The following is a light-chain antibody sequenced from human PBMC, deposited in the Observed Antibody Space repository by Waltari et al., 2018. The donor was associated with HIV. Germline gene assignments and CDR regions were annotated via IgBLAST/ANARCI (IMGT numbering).Light chain of an antibody. CDR3: ASYTANDTVV. CDR1: DSDFDLVFYNF. Sequence: SDLTQPASVSGFPGQSITISCTGVDSDFDLVFYNFVSWYQQHPGKVPKVILYEVDSRAPGVSDRLSGSKSDNTASLTISGLRLEDEADYYCASYTANDTVVFGGGTKLTVL. CDR2: EVD. V-gene: IGLV2-14*01. J-gene: IGLJ3*02.